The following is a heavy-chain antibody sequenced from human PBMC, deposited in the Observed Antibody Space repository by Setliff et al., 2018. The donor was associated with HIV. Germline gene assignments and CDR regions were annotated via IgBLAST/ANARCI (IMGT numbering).Heavy chain of an antibody. CDR1: GYTFTSYA. CDR2: ISTNTGNP. J-gene: IGHJ6*03. V-gene: IGHV7-4-1*02. CDR3: ARGGTNGAPGYYYMDV. D-gene: IGHD2-8*01. Sequence: ASVKVSCKASGYTFTSYAMNWVRQAPGQGLEWMGRISTNTGNPTYAQGFTGRFVFSLDTSVSTAYLQISSLKAEDTAVYYCARGGTNGAPGYYYMDVWGKGTTVTVSS.